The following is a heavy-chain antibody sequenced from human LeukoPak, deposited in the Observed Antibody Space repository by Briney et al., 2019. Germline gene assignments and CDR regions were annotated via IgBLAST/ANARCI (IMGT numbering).Heavy chain of an antibody. CDR3: ASGPDY. J-gene: IGHJ4*02. CDR2: IYSGGST. Sequence: GGSLRLSWAASGFTVSSNYMSWVRQAPGKGLEWVSVIYSGGSTYYADSVKGRFTISRDNSKNTLYLQMNSLRAEDTAVYYCASGPDYWGQGTLVTVSS. CDR1: GFTVSSNY. V-gene: IGHV3-66*02.